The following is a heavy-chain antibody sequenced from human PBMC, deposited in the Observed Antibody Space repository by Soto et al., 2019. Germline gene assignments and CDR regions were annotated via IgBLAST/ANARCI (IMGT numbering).Heavy chain of an antibody. D-gene: IGHD2-21*02. Sequence: QVQLVQSGAEVKKPGSSVKVSCKASGGTFSYHAISWVRQAPGQGLEWMGGIIPMFGTADYAQKFQGRVTITADESTTTAHMELSSLRSEDSAVYYCARDDATYCGGDCYRYFFYGLDVWGQGTTVTVSS. CDR2: IIPMFGTA. CDR1: GGTFSYHA. CDR3: ARDDATYCGGDCYRYFFYGLDV. J-gene: IGHJ6*02. V-gene: IGHV1-69*01.